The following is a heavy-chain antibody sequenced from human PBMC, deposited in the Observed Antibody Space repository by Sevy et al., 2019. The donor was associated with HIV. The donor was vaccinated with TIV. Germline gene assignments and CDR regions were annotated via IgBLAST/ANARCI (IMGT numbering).Heavy chain of an antibody. J-gene: IGHJ6*02. CDR3: AKDIRVALVVPSPGYGMDV. CDR1: GFNFINYG. Sequence: GGSLRLSCAASGFNFINYGMSWVRQAPGKGLEWVSGISGSGDTTNYAASARGGFVTSRDNSKNTMYLQLNSMRAEDTAVYYCAKDIRVALVVPSPGYGMDVWGQGTSVTVSS. CDR2: ISGSGDTT. V-gene: IGHV3-23*01. D-gene: IGHD2-15*01.